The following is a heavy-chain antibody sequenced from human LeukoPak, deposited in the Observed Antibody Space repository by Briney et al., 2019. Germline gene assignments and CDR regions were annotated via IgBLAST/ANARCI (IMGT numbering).Heavy chain of an antibody. CDR1: GGSFSGYY. CDR3: ARVTFATMIVVVSGPQGTFDY. CDR2: INHSGGT. V-gene: IGHV4-34*01. D-gene: IGHD3-22*01. J-gene: IGHJ4*02. Sequence: KPSETLSLTCAVYGGSFSGYYWSWIRQPPGKGLEWIGEINHSGGTNYNPSLKSRVTISVDTSKNQFSLKLSSVTAADTAVYYCARVTFATMIVVVSGPQGTFDYWGQGTLVTVSS.